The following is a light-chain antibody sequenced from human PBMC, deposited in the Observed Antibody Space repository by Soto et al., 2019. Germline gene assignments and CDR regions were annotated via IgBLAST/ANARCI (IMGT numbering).Light chain of an antibody. CDR3: QQYDTYPWT. CDR2: DAS. Sequence: DIQMTQSPSTLSASVEDIVSITCRASQSIVRWLAWYQQKPGKAPNLLIYDASILKSGVPSRFSGSGSGTEFTLTISSLQPDDFATYYCQQYDTYPWTFGQGTKVEIK. J-gene: IGKJ1*01. V-gene: IGKV1-5*01. CDR1: QSIVRW.